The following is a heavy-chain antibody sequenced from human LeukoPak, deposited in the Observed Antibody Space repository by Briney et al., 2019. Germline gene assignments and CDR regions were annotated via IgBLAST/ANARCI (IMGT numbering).Heavy chain of an antibody. J-gene: IGHJ4*02. V-gene: IGHV3-48*01. CDR1: GFTFSSYS. CDR3: ARVAPYSSGWYDY. D-gene: IGHD6-19*01. CDR2: ISSSSSTI. Sequence: GGSLRLSCAASGFTFSSYSMNWVRQAPGKGLEWVSYISSSSSTIYYADSVKGRLTISRDNAKNSPYLQMNSLRAEDTAVYYCARVAPYSSGWYDYWGQGTLVTVSS.